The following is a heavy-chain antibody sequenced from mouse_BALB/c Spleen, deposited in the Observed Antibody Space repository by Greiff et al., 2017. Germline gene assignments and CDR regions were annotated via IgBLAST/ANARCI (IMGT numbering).Heavy chain of an antibody. J-gene: IGHJ2*01. CDR1: GFTFSSYA. CDR2: ISSGGSYN. Sequence: EVQLVESGGGLVKPGGSLKLSCAASGFTFSSYAMSWVRQTPDKRLEWVATISSGGSYNYYPDSVKGRFTISRDNAKNTLYLQMSSLKSEDTAMYYCARHETVYYFDDWGQGTTLTVSS. V-gene: IGHV5-6*01. CDR3: ARHETVYYFDD.